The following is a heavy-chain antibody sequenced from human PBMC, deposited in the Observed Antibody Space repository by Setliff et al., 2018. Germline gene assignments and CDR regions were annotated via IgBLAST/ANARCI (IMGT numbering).Heavy chain of an antibody. CDR1: GFTFSSYW. Sequence: GGSLRLSCAASGFTFSSYWMHWVRQAPGKGPVWVGRIKSKTDGGTTDYAAPVKGRFTISRDDSKQMIFLQMHNLKTEDTGFYYCATGPRDSRNYLTWLGSWGQGTLVTVSS. D-gene: IGHD3-22*01. J-gene: IGHJ5*01. CDR3: ATGPRDSRNYLTWLGS. V-gene: IGHV3-15*01. CDR2: IKSKTDGGTT.